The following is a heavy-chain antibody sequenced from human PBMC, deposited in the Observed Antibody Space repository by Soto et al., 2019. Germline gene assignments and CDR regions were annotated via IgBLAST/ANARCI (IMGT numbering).Heavy chain of an antibody. CDR2: IKPNSGGK. Sequence: VKVSFEASRYTFTGSYMDWVRQAHGHGLEWTGWIKPNSGGKNYAQKFQRWVTMPRDTSIRTAYMERSRLKSDDTAVYYCARDLPIAVAASGFYGMGGWGRGATVTFSS. J-gene: IGHJ6*02. CDR1: RYTFTGSY. D-gene: IGHD6-19*01. CDR3: ARDLPIAVAASGFYGMGG. V-gene: IGHV1-2*04.